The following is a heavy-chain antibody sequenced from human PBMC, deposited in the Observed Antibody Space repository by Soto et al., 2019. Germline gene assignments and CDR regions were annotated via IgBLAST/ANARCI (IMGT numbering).Heavy chain of an antibody. J-gene: IGHJ2*01. Sequence: PGGSLRLSCAASGFQFSSYSMNCVRQAPGKGLEWVSYISSSSSTVYYADSVKGRFTMSRDNAKKSLYLQMNSLRAEDTAVYYCARVDSYWYFDLWGRGTLVTVSS. D-gene: IGHD2-2*03. V-gene: IGHV3-48*01. CDR1: GFQFSSYS. CDR3: ARVDSYWYFDL. CDR2: ISSSSSTV.